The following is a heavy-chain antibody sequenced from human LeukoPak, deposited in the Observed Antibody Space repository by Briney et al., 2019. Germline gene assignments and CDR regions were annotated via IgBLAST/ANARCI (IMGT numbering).Heavy chain of an antibody. CDR3: ATSLGEFTSAN. CDR1: GIRFRNYG. V-gene: IGHV3-33*01. CDR2: IWYDGSKK. Sequence: PGGSLRLSCVTSGIRFRNYGMHWVRQTPGKGLEWVAIIWYDGSKKYYTESVKGRFTISRDDSKNTLYLQMNSLRVEDTAMYYCATSLGEFTSANWGQGALVTVSS. J-gene: IGHJ4*02.